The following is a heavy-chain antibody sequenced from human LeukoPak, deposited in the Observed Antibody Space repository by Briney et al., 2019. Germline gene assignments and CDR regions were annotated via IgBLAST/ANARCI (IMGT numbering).Heavy chain of an antibody. J-gene: IGHJ3*01. CDR2: IKQDGSEK. D-gene: IGHD2-15*01. CDR1: GFTVRNYW. CDR3: ARDRGGAESHGFDAFDL. V-gene: IGHV3-7*01. Sequence: PGGCLRLLCAPSGFTVRNYWMNWVRQAPGKGMEWGDNIKQDGSEKNYVDSVKGRFNISRDNANNSLYLQMNSLSVDDTAVYYCARDRGGAESHGFDAFDLWGQGTIVTVSS.